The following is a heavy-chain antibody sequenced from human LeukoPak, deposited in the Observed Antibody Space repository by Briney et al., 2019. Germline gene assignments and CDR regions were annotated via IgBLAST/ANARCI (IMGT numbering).Heavy chain of an antibody. J-gene: IGHJ6*03. CDR1: GFTFSDYY. Sequence: GGSLRLSCAASGFTFSDYYMSWIRQAPGKGLEWVSYISSSGSTIYYADSVKGRFTISRDNAKNSLYLQMNSLRAEDMALYYCAKGSGYDLYYYYYMDVWGKGTTVTVSS. V-gene: IGHV3-11*01. CDR3: AKGSGYDLYYYYYMDV. D-gene: IGHD5-12*01. CDR2: ISSSGSTI.